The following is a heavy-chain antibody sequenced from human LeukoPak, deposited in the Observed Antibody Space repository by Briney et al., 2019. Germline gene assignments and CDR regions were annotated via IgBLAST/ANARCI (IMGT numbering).Heavy chain of an antibody. J-gene: IGHJ4*02. V-gene: IGHV3-21*01. CDR2: ISSSGSYI. Sequence: GGSLRLSCAASGFTFSDFAMNWVRQAPGKGLEWVSSISSSGSYIYYADSVKGRFTISRDNVKNSLYLQINSLRAEDTAVYYCARGVGNYGAYYFDYWGQGTLVTVSS. D-gene: IGHD4-11*01. CDR1: GFTFSDFA. CDR3: ARGVGNYGAYYFDY.